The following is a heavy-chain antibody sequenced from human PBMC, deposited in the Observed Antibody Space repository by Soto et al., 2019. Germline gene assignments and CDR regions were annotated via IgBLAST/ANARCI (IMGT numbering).Heavy chain of an antibody. J-gene: IGHJ6*03. V-gene: IGHV3-9*01. D-gene: IGHD4-17*01. CDR1: GFTFDDYA. CDR2: ISWNSGSI. CDR3: AKDRLPEDYYYYMDV. Sequence: EVQLVESGGGLVQPGRSLRLSCAASGFTFDDYAMHWVRQAPGKGLEWVSGISWNSGSIGYADSVKGRFTISRDNAKNFLYLQMNSLRAEDTALYYCAKDRLPEDYYYYMDVWGKGNTVTVSS.